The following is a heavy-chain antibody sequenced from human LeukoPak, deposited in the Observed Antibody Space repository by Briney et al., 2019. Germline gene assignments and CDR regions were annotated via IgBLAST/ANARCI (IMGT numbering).Heavy chain of an antibody. CDR2: ITPVIETA. D-gene: IGHD3-10*01. CDR1: GGTFLSHT. Sequence: TSVKVSCKTSGGTFLSHTFSWVWQAPGKGLEWMGKITPVIETANYAQTLQGRVSIYADKSTTTVYMDLSGLRPDDTAVYYCARVNLRGSNYNWFDPWGQGTRVTVSS. J-gene: IGHJ5*02. CDR3: ARVNLRGSNYNWFDP. V-gene: IGHV1-69*08.